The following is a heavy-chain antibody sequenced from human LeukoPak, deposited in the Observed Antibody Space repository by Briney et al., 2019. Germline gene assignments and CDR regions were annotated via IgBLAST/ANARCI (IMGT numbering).Heavy chain of an antibody. V-gene: IGHV4-30-4*07. CDR2: IYYSGST. J-gene: IGHJ6*03. CDR1: GGSISSGGYS. D-gene: IGHD5-12*01. Sequence: PSETLSLTCAVSGGSISSGGYSWSWIRQPPGKGLEWIGYIYYSGSTYYNPSLKSRVTISVDTSKNQFSLKLSSVTAADTAVYYCARAHVDRVATSYMDVWGKGTTVTVSS. CDR3: ARAHVDRVATSYMDV.